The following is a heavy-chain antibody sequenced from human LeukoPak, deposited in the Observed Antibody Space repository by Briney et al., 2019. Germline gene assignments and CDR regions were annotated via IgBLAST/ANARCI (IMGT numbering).Heavy chain of an antibody. Sequence: SVKVSCKASGGTFSSYAISWVRQAPGQGLEWMGGIIPIFGTANYAQKFQGRVTITADESTSAAYMELSSLRSEDTAVYYCARQGYTNNLGGYFGDKDDCFDLWGQGTMVTVSS. CDR3: ARQGYTNNLGGYFGDKDDCFDL. CDR2: IIPIFGTA. J-gene: IGHJ3*01. D-gene: IGHD3-9*01. CDR1: GGTFSSYA. V-gene: IGHV1-69*01.